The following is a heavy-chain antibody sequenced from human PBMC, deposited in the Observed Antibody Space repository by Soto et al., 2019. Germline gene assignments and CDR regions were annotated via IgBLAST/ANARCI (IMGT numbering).Heavy chain of an antibody. CDR2: ILVDGRT. J-gene: IGHJ3*02. Sequence: GGSLRLSCAASGFICSSYDMSWVRQAPGKGLEWVSTILVDGRTFYVDYVKGRFTISRDSSQNTVYLQMNSLTAGDSALYYCAKATATGGGGFDICGQGTMVTVSS. V-gene: IGHV3-23*01. CDR1: GFICSSYD. D-gene: IGHD2-8*02. CDR3: AKATATGGGGFDI.